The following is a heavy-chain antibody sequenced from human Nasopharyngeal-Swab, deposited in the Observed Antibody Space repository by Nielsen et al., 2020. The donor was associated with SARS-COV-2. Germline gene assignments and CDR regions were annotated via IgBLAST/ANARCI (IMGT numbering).Heavy chain of an antibody. D-gene: IGHD2-8*01. CDR2: ISYDGSNK. Sequence: GRSLRPSCAASGFTFSSYAMHWVRQAPGKGLEWVAVISYDGSNKYYADSVKGRFTISRDNSKNTLYLQMNSLRAEDTAVYYCARNGVVGRILDYWGQGTLVTVSS. CDR1: GFTFSSYA. CDR3: ARNGVVGRILDY. V-gene: IGHV3-30-3*01. J-gene: IGHJ4*02.